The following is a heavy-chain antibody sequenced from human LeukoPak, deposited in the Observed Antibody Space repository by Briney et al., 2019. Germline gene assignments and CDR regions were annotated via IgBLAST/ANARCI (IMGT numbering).Heavy chain of an antibody. V-gene: IGHV4-39*07. D-gene: IGHD2-2*01. CDR1: GGSISSSRYY. J-gene: IGHJ5*02. CDR2: IYYTGST. CDR3: ARDADIVVVPAAHGGLDP. Sequence: SETLSLTCTVSGGSISSSRYYWRWIRQPPGKGLEWIGNIYYTGSTYYNPSLKSRVTISVHTSKNQFSLKLSSVTAADTAVDYCARDADIVVVPAAHGGLDPWGQGTLVTVSS.